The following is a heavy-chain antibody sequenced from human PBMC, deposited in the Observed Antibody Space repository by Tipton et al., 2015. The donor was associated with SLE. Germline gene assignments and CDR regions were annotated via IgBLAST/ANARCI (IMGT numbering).Heavy chain of an antibody. CDR3: ARAAGSYAYFDY. V-gene: IGHV4-34*01. J-gene: IGHJ4*02. D-gene: IGHD1-26*01. CDR2: INHSGST. Sequence: TLSLICAVYGGSFSGYYWSWIRQPPGKGLEWIGEINHSGSTNYNPSLKSRVTISVDTSKNQFSLKLSSVTAADTAVYYCARAAGSYAYFDYWGQGTLVTVSS. CDR1: GGSFSGYY.